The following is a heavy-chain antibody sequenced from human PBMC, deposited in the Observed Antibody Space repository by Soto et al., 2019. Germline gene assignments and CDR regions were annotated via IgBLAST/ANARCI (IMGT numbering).Heavy chain of an antibody. CDR3: ARAPTDNYYGSGILPWFDP. CDR1: GGSISSYY. J-gene: IGHJ5*02. CDR2: IYYSGST. D-gene: IGHD3-10*01. Sequence: SETLSLTCTVSGGSISSYYWSWIRQPPGKGLEWIGYIYYSGSTNYNPSLKSRVTISVDTSKNQFSLKLSSVTAADTAVYYCARAPTDNYYGSGILPWFDPWGQGTLVTVSS. V-gene: IGHV4-59*01.